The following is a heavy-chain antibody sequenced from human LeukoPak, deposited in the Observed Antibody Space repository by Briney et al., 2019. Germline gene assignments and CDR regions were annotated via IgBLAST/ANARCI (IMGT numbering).Heavy chain of an antibody. CDR2: MTWDAGTT. D-gene: IGHD2-2*01. CDR1: GFTFDDYT. Sequence: PGGSLRLSCAASGFTFDDYTMHWDRQPPGKGLEWVSLMTWDAGTTYYADSVKGRFTISRDNSKNSLYLQMNSLRSEDTALYYCAKGGQTAARDMDVWGKGTTVTVSS. V-gene: IGHV3-43*01. J-gene: IGHJ6*03. CDR3: AKGGQTAARDMDV.